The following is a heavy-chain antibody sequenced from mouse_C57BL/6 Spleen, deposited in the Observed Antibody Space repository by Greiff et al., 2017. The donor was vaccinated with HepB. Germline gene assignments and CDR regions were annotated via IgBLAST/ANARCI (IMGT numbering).Heavy chain of an antibody. CDR3: ARNHNWYFDV. J-gene: IGHJ1*03. V-gene: IGHV1-82*01. CDR2: IYPGDGDT. D-gene: IGHD6-1*01. Sequence: QVQLKESGPELVKPGASVKISCKASGYAFSSSWMNWVKQRPGKGLEWIGRIYPGDGDTNYNGKFKGKATLTADKSSSTAYMQLSSLTSEDSAVYFCARNHNWYFDVWGTGTTVTVSS. CDR1: GYAFSSSW.